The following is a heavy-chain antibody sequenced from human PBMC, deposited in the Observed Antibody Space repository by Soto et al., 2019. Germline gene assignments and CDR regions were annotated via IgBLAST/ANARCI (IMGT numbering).Heavy chain of an antibody. Sequence: GASVKVSCKASGGTFSSYAISWVRQAPGQGLEWMGGIIPIFGTANYAQKFQGRVTITADKSTSTAYMELSSLRSEDTAVYYCARVEYSSSSGYYYYMDVWGKGTTVTVSS. V-gene: IGHV1-69*06. CDR2: IIPIFGTA. CDR1: GGTFSSYA. J-gene: IGHJ6*03. CDR3: ARVEYSSSSGYYYYMDV. D-gene: IGHD6-6*01.